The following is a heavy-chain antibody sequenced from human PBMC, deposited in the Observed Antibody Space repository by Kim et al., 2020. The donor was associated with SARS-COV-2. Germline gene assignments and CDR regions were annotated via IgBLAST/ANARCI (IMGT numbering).Heavy chain of an antibody. J-gene: IGHJ6*02. Sequence: GGSLRLSCAASGFTFDDYAMHWVRQAPGKGLEWVSLISGDGGSTYYADSVKGRFTISRDNSKNSLYLQMNSLRTEDTALYYCAKDEGSSSPPYYYYYGMDVWGQGTTVTVSS. CDR1: GFTFDDYA. CDR2: ISGDGGST. CDR3: AKDEGSSSPPYYYYYGMDV. D-gene: IGHD6-6*01. V-gene: IGHV3-43*02.